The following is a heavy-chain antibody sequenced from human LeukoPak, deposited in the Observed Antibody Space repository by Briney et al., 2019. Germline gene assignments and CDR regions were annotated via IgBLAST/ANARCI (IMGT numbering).Heavy chain of an antibody. V-gene: IGHV4-39*01. CDR1: GDPLSSGLYY. D-gene: IGHD2-21*02. Sequence: SETLSLTCTVSGDPLSSGLYYWGWIRQPPGKGLTWIGSVYYSGSTLFSASFENRVAMPVDRSKNQFSLKLNSVTAADTATYYCARLCQVTTEYWGQGILVTVPS. J-gene: IGHJ4*02. CDR2: VYYSGST. CDR3: ARLCQVTTEY.